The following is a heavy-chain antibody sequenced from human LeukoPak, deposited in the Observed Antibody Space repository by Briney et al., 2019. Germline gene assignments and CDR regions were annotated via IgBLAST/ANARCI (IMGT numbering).Heavy chain of an antibody. D-gene: IGHD3-22*01. CDR3: ARGYYHTSGYHFGY. Sequence: GGSLRLSCAASGFTLSSFGMHWVRQAPGKGLEWVAFISHDGRSKDYADPVKGRFTISRDNSKGALSLQMNSLTTEDTALYHCARGYYHTSGYHFGYWGQGTLVTVPS. CDR1: GFTLSSFG. J-gene: IGHJ4*02. CDR2: ISHDGRSK. V-gene: IGHV3-30*04.